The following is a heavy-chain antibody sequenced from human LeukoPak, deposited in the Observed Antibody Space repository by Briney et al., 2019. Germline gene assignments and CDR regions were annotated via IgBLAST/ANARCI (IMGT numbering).Heavy chain of an antibody. V-gene: IGHV4-39*07. CDR3: ARDLGVSGDDAFDI. Sequence: TSETLSPTCTVSGGSISSSSYYWGWIRQPPGKGLEWIGSIYYSGSTYYNPSLKSRVTISVDTSKNQFSLKLSSVTAADTAVYYCARDLGVSGDDAFDIWGQGTMVTVSS. CDR1: GGSISSSSYY. CDR2: IYYSGST. J-gene: IGHJ3*02. D-gene: IGHD3-3*01.